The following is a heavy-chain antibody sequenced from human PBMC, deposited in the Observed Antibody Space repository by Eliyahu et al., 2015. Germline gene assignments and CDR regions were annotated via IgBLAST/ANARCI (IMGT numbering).Heavy chain of an antibody. CDR2: ISSNGGST. Sequence: EVQLVESGGGLVQPGGSLXLXCXASGFXFSSYAMHWVRQAPGKGLEYVSTISSNGGSTHYANSVKGRFTISRDNSKNTLYLQMGSLRAEDMAVYYCARPSVGATLYYAFDIWGQGTMVTVSS. D-gene: IGHD1-26*01. CDR1: GFXFSSYA. V-gene: IGHV3-64*01. CDR3: ARPSVGATLYYAFDI. J-gene: IGHJ3*02.